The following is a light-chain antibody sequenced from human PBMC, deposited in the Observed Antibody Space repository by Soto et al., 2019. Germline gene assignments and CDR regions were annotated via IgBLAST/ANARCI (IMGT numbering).Light chain of an antibody. CDR1: RNITTY. CDR3: QQTYSTPWT. Sequence: DFLLTQSPSSLSASVGDRVTVTCRASRNITTYLNWYQQRPGKAPNLLIYAASNLQSEVPSRFSGSGSGTDFTLTINSLRPEDSATYHCQQTYSTPWTFDQGTTVGIK. J-gene: IGKJ1*01. V-gene: IGKV1-39*01. CDR2: AAS.